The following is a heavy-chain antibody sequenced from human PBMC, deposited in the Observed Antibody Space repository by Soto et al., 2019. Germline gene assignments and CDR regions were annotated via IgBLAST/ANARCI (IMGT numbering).Heavy chain of an antibody. D-gene: IGHD2-2*01. CDR1: GFAFNNYG. CDR3: AREDSIIIPAVSDF. Sequence: PGGSLRLSCTVSGFAFNNYGINWVRQAPGKGLEWVSSISKSDYTYYSDSVKGRFAISRDNAKSSVSLQMNTLRVEDTAVYYCAREDSIIIPAVSDFWGQGTQVTVS. J-gene: IGHJ4*02. CDR2: ISKSDYT. V-gene: IGHV3-21*01.